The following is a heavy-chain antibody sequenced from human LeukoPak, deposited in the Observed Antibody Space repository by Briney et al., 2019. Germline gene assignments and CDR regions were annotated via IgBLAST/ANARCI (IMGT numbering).Heavy chain of an antibody. D-gene: IGHD1-7*01. CDR3: VRDGLNWNYDY. V-gene: IGHV1-2*02. Sequence: ASVKVSCKASGYTFTDNYIHWVRQAPGQGLEWVGWIGPTSGDTRYAQKFQGRVTMTRDTSISTAYMEVSRLRSDDTAVYYCVRDGLNWNYDYWGQGTLVAVSS. J-gene: IGHJ4*02. CDR1: GYTFTDNY. CDR2: IGPTSGDT.